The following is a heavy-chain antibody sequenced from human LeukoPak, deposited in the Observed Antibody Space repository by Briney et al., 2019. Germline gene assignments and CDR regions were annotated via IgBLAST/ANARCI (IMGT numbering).Heavy chain of an antibody. CDR1: GFTFSSYG. D-gene: IGHD3-16*01. Sequence: GRSLRLACAASGFTFSSYGMHGVRQAPGKGLDGVAFISYDGSSKYYADSVKGRCTISREYSKNTLYLQMNRLRAEDTAVYYCEKGGEELIVRVYFDYWGQGPLVSVSS. CDR2: ISYDGSSK. J-gene: IGHJ4*02. V-gene: IGHV3-30*18. CDR3: EKGGEELIVRVYFDY.